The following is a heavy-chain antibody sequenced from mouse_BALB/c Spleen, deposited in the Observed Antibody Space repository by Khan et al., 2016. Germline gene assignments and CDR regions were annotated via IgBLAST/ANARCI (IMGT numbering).Heavy chain of an antibody. J-gene: IGHJ1*01. CDR3: ARGGDDYDWYFDV. CDR1: GYSITSDYA. Sequence: EVQLQESGPGLVKPSQSLSLTCTVTGYSITSDYAWNWIRQFPGNKLEWMGYISYSGNTNYNPSLKSRIPITRDTSKNQFFLQLNSVTSEDTATYYCARGGDDYDWYFDVWGAGTTVTVSS. D-gene: IGHD2-4*01. V-gene: IGHV3-2*02. CDR2: ISYSGNT.